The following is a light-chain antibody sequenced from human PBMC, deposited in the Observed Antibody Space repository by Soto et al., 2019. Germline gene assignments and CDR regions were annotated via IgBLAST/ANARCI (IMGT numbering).Light chain of an antibody. J-gene: IGKJ4*01. Sequence: EIVLPQSPATLSVSPGERATLSCRASQSVSSNLAWYQQKPGQAPRLLIYGASTRATGIPARFSGSGSGTDFTLTISSLEPEDFAVYYCQHRSNWPLTFGGGTKVDIK. CDR2: GAS. CDR1: QSVSSN. CDR3: QHRSNWPLT. V-gene: IGKV3-11*01.